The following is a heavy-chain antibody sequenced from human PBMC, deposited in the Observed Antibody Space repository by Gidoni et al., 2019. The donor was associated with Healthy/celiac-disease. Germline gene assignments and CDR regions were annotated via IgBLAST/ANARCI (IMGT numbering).Heavy chain of an antibody. Sequence: ASGFTFSSYAMSWVRQAPGKGLEWVSAISGSGGSTYYADSVKGRFTISRDNSKNTLYLQMNSLRAEDTAVYYCAKDIAVAGTASHYFDYWGQGTLVTVSS. CDR3: AKDIAVAGTASHYFDY. CDR1: GFTFSSYA. V-gene: IGHV3-23*01. CDR2: ISGSGGST. J-gene: IGHJ4*02. D-gene: IGHD6-19*01.